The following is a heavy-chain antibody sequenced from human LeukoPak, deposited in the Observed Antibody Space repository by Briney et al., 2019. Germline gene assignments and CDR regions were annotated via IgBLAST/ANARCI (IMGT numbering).Heavy chain of an antibody. J-gene: IGHJ4*02. V-gene: IGHV3-21*01. CDR3: ARDGGPGYSSSWYLY. CDR2: ITGNSNYI. D-gene: IGHD6-13*01. CDR1: GFTFSIYS. Sequence: PGGSLRLSCAASGFTFSIYSINWVRQAPGKGLEWVSFITGNSNYIYYADSVKGRFTISRDNAKNSLYLQMNSLRAEDTAVYYCARDGGPGYSSSWYLYWGQGTLVTVSS.